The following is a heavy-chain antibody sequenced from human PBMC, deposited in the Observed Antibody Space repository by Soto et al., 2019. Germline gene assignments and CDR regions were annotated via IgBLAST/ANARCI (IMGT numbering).Heavy chain of an antibody. D-gene: IGHD5-12*01. CDR3: AAGGGLPRYY. CDR1: GGSISSGGYS. J-gene: IGHJ4*02. Sequence: QLQLQESGSGLVKPSQTLSLTCAVSGGSISSGGYSWSWIRQPPGKGLEWIGYIYHSGSTYYNPSLKSRVTISVDTSKNQFSLKRSSVTAADTAVYYCAAGGGLPRYYWGQGTLVTVSS. CDR2: IYHSGST. V-gene: IGHV4-30-2*01.